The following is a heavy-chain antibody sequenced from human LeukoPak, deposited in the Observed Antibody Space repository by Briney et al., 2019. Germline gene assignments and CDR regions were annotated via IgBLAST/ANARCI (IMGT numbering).Heavy chain of an antibody. D-gene: IGHD6-19*01. Sequence: GGSLRLSCAASGFTFSSYSMNWVRQAPGKGLEWVSSISSSSSYIYYADSVKGRFTISRDNAKNSLYLQMNSLRAEDTAVYYCAGDGSSGWYFDLWGRGTLVTVSS. J-gene: IGHJ2*01. V-gene: IGHV3-21*01. CDR1: GFTFSSYS. CDR2: ISSSSSYI. CDR3: AGDGSSGWYFDL.